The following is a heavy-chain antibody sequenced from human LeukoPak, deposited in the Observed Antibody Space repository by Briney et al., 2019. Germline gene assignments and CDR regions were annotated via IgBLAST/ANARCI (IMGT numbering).Heavy chain of an antibody. CDR2: ISAYNGNT. D-gene: IGHD3-22*01. CDR1: GYTFASYD. Sequence: GASVKVSCKASGYTFASYDISWVRQAPGQGLEWMGWISAYNGNTNYAQKLQGRVTMTTDTSTSTAYMELRSLRSDDTAVYYCARVRYYDSSGYYQYTDYWGQGTLVTVSS. V-gene: IGHV1-18*01. J-gene: IGHJ4*02. CDR3: ARVRYYDSSGYYQYTDY.